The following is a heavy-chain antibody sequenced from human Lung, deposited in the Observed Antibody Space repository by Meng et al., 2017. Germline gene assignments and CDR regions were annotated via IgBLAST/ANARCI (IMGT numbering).Heavy chain of an antibody. CDR1: GDSMSSSAYY. D-gene: IGHD5-18*01. Sequence: QVLLQESGPGLVKPSQTLSLTCTVTGDSMSSSAYYWSWIRQLPGKGLEWIGYISYSGSTYYSPSLKSRVSISVDTSKKYFSLRLTSVTAADTAVYYCARGDTSKEFDYWGQGTLVTVSS. J-gene: IGHJ4*02. V-gene: IGHV4-30-4*01. CDR3: ARGDTSKEFDY. CDR2: ISYSGST.